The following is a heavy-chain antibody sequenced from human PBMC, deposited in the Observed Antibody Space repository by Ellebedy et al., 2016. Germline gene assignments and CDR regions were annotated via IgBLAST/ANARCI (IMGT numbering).Heavy chain of an antibody. CDR2: TYYSGST. V-gene: IGHV4-30-4*02. CDR1: GGSISSGDYQ. Sequence: SETLSLTCTVSGGSISSGDYQWNWIRQSPGKGLEWIGYTYYSGSTYYNPSLKRRVTMSVDTSKNQFSLKLSSVTAADTAVYYCARDRRTVGAGYYYYYGMDVWGQGTTVTVSS. D-gene: IGHD1-26*01. J-gene: IGHJ6*02. CDR3: ARDRRTVGAGYYYYYGMDV.